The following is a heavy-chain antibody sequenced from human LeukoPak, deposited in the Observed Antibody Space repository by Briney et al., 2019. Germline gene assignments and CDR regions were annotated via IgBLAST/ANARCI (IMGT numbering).Heavy chain of an antibody. CDR1: GGSINSGDYS. V-gene: IGHV4-30-2*01. J-gene: IGHJ4*02. CDR3: ARPGYYGSWSYDY. CDR2: ICHSRSN. D-gene: IGHD3-10*01. Sequence: SQTLSLTCAVSGGSINSGDYSWSWIRQPPGEGLEWIGYICHSRSNYYNPSLKNRATISVDTSKNQFSLKLSSVTAADTAVYYCARPGYYGSWSYDYWGQGTLVTVSS.